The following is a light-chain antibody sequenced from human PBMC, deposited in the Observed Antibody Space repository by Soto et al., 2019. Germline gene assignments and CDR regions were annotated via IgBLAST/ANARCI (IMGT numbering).Light chain of an antibody. J-gene: IGKJ5*01. Sequence: DIQMTQSPSSLSASVGDRVTITCRASQGISTYLNWYQQKPGKAPKVLIYAASSLQSGVPSRFSGSGSGTDFTLTISSLAPEDSAVYYCQQRHMWPITFGQGTRLEIK. CDR3: QQRHMWPIT. CDR1: QGISTY. CDR2: AAS. V-gene: IGKV1-39*01.